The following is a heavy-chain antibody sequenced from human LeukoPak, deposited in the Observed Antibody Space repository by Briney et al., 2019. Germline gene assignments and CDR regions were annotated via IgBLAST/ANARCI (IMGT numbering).Heavy chain of an antibody. J-gene: IGHJ4*01. D-gene: IGHD3-22*01. Sequence: ASVKVSCKASGYTFTSYDINWVRQATGQGLEWMGWMNPNRWNTDYAQKFQGRGTMSRNTSISTAYMELSTLRLSSKAVSDSARQNYYDRRRYYYRAPDYCWGHRILVTASA. CDR2: MNPNRWNT. CDR1: GYTFTSYD. V-gene: IGHV1-8*01. CDR3: ARQNYYDRRRYYYRAPDYC.